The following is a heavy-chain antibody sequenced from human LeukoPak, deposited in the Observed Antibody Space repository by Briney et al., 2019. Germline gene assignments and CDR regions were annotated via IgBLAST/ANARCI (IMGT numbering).Heavy chain of an antibody. Sequence: SGRSLRLSCAASGFTFSSYGMHWVRQAPGKGLEWVAVISYDGSNKYYADSVKGRFTISRDNSKNTLYLQMNSLRAEDTAVYYCAKLLGDVTTFDYWGQGTLVTVSS. CDR2: ISYDGSNK. V-gene: IGHV3-30*18. J-gene: IGHJ4*02. D-gene: IGHD3-16*01. CDR1: GFTFSSYG. CDR3: AKLLGDVTTFDY.